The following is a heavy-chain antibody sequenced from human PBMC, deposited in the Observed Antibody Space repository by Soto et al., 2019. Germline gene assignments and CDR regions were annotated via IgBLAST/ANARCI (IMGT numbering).Heavy chain of an antibody. J-gene: IGHJ4*02. CDR3: VRQAGGASTPGDDY. CDR1: GYTFVPFD. Sequence: QVQLVQSGAEVKKPRASVKVSCKASGYTFVPFDIASGRQASGQGLEWVGWVTPVTGYTAYKRECQRRRSITRDISINTVYMELSSLTPGDRDMYFCVRQAGGASTPGDDYWCQGTLVTVSP. V-gene: IGHV1-8*01. D-gene: IGHD2-15*01. CDR2: VTPVTGYT.